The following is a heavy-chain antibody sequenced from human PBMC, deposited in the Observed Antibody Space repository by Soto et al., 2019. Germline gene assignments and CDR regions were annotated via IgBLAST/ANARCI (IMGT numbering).Heavy chain of an antibody. CDR3: AKDRAVLYYYDSSGYFPSDY. D-gene: IGHD3-22*01. CDR1: GFTFSSYG. CDR2: ISYDGSNK. Sequence: LRLSCAASGFTFSSYGMHWVRQAPGKGLEWVAVISYDGSNKYYADSVKGRFTISRDNSKNTLYLQMNSLRAEDTAVYYCAKDRAVLYYYDSSGYFPSDYWGQGTLVTVSS. J-gene: IGHJ4*02. V-gene: IGHV3-30*18.